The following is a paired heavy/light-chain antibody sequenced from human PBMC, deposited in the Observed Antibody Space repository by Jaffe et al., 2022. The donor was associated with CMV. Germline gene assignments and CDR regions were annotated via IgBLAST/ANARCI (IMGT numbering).Light chain of an antibody. CDR3: QQYLKWPLT. V-gene: IGKV3-15*01. CDR1: QSINTY. CDR2: GSS. J-gene: IGKJ3*01. Sequence: IVMTQSPTALSVSPGERATLSCRASQSINTYLAWYQLRLGQAPRLLIYGSSTRATGVPARFSGSGSGTEFTLTISSLQSEDVAVYYCQQYLKWPLTFGPGTKVDIK.
Heavy chain of an antibody. Sequence: EVQLVESGGGLVQPGGSLRLSCAASGFTLSNYDMSWVRQVPGKGLEWVSAMTISGTDTYYATSVKGRFSISRDFSKNTLYLQMNSLRAEDTAVYHCGVGYGTSRPGNWLDPWGQGTLVIVST. V-gene: IGHV3-23*04. CDR1: GFTLSNYD. J-gene: IGHJ5*02. CDR3: GVGYGTSRPGNWLDP. CDR2: MTISGTDT. D-gene: IGHD6-13*01.